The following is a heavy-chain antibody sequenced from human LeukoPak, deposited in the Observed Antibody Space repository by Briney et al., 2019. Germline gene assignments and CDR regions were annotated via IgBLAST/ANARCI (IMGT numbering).Heavy chain of an antibody. Sequence: HXXXQAPGKGLVWVSHVDSDGSWTSHADSVKGRFTISKDNAKNTVYLQMNNLRTEDTAVYYCVSFYETNWGRGTLVTVSS. J-gene: IGHJ4*02. D-gene: IGHD2-2*01. CDR3: VSFYETN. CDR2: VDSDGSWT. V-gene: IGHV3-74*01.